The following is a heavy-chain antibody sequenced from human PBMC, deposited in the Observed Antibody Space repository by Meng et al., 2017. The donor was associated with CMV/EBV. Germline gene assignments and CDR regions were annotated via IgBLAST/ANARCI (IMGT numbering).Heavy chain of an antibody. D-gene: IGHD3-22*01. J-gene: IGHJ5*02. V-gene: IGHV4-39*07. Sequence: QLQLQESGPGLVKPSETPSLTCTVSGGSISSSSYYWGWIRQPPGKGLEWIGSIYYSGSTYYNPSLKSRVTISVDTSKNQFSLKLSSVTAADTAVYYCARGVVTMIVVYDPWGQGTLVTVSS. CDR3: ARGVVTMIVVYDP. CDR2: IYYSGST. CDR1: GGSISSSSYY.